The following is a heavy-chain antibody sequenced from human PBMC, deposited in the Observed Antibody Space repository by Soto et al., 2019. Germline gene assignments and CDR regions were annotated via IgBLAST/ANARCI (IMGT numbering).Heavy chain of an antibody. CDR2: IIPILGIA. CDR3: ARGRSGIAAAGDY. Sequence: QVQLVQSGAEVKKPGSSVKVSCKASGGTFSSYTISWVRQAPGQGLEWMGRIIPILGIANYAQKFQGRVTXTXDXXTSTADMELSSLRSEDTAVYYCARGRSGIAAAGDYWGQGTLVTVSS. V-gene: IGHV1-69*02. D-gene: IGHD6-13*01. J-gene: IGHJ4*02. CDR1: GGTFSSYT.